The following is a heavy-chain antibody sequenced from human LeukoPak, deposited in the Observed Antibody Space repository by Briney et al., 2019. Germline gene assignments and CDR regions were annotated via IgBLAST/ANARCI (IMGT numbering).Heavy chain of an antibody. CDR1: GFTFSSYG. D-gene: IGHD6-19*01. CDR2: IWYDGSNK. V-gene: IGHV3-33*01. J-gene: IGHJ4*02. Sequence: SGGSLRLSCAASGFTFSSYGMHWVRQAPGKGLEWVAVIWYDGSNKYDADSVKGRFTISRDNSKNTLYLQMNSLRAEDTAVYYCARDGSAVAGRGIDYWGQGTLVTVSS. CDR3: ARDGSAVAGRGIDY.